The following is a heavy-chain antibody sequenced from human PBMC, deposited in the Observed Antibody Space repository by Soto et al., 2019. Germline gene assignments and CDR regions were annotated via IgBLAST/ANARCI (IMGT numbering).Heavy chain of an antibody. V-gene: IGHV1-69*04. CDR1: GGTFSIYT. Sequence: SVKVSCKASGGTFSIYTISWVRQAPGQGLEWMGRIIPILGIANYAQKFQGRVTITADKSTSTAYMELSSLRSEDTAVYYCAREAVQGVTRSYWYFDLWGRGTLVSVSS. CDR2: IIPILGIA. CDR3: AREAVQGVTRSYWYFDL. J-gene: IGHJ2*01. D-gene: IGHD3-10*01.